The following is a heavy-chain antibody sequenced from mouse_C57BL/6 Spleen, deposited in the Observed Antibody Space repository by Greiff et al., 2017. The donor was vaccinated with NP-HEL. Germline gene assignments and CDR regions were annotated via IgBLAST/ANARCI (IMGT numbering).Heavy chain of an antibody. CDR2: ISNGGGST. CDR1: GFTFSDYY. J-gene: IGHJ3*01. D-gene: IGHD1-1*01. V-gene: IGHV5-12*01. Sequence: DVMLVESGGGLVQPGGSLKLSCAASGFTFSDYYMYWVRQTPEKRLEWVAYISNGGGSTYYPDTVKGRFTISRDNAKNTLYLQMSRLKSEDTAMYYCARKGDYGNFAYWGQGTLVTVSA. CDR3: ARKGDYGNFAY.